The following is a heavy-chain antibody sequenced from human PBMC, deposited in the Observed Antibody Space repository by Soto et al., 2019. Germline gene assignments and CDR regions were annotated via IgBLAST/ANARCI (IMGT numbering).Heavy chain of an antibody. D-gene: IGHD1-26*01. CDR2: ISAYNGNT. CDR1: GYTFTSYG. V-gene: IGHV1-18*01. J-gene: IGHJ6*02. CDR3: AVGVLSIYYYYYGMDV. Sequence: QVQLVQSGAEVKKPGASVKVSCKASGYTFTSYGIIWVRQAPGQGLEWMGWISAYNGNTNYAQKLQGRVTMTTDTSTSTAYMELRSLRSDDTAVYYCAVGVLSIYYYYYGMDVWGQGTTVTVSS.